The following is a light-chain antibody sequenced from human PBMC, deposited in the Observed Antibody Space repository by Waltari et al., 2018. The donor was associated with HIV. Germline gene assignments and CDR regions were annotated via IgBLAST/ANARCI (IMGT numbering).Light chain of an antibody. J-gene: IGKJ4*01. CDR3: QQYYSTPLT. CDR1: QSVLYSSNNKNY. CDR2: WAS. Sequence: DIVMTQSPDSLAVSLGERATINCKSSQSVLYSSNNKNYLAWYQQKPGQLPKLLIYWASTREYGVPDRFSGSGSGTDFTLTISSLQAEDVAVYYCQQYYSTPLTFGGGTTVEIK. V-gene: IGKV4-1*01.